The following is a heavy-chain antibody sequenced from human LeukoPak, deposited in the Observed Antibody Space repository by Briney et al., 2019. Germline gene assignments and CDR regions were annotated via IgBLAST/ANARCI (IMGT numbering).Heavy chain of an antibody. CDR2: IYSGGST. V-gene: IGHV3-53*01. J-gene: IGHJ6*03. CDR1: GFTVSSNY. CDR3: ARGGSWFGEFRWWYMDV. D-gene: IGHD3-10*01. Sequence: PGGSLRLSCAASGFTVSSNYMSWVRQAPGKGLEWVSVIYSGGSTYYVDSVEGRFIISRDNSKNTVYLQMNRLRAEDTAVDYCARGGSWFGEFRWWYMDVWGKGTTVTISS.